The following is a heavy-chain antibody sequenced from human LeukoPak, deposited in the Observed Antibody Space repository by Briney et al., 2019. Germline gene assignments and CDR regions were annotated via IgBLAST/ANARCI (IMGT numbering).Heavy chain of an antibody. CDR2: ISAYNGNT. Sequence: ASVKVSCKASGYTFTSYGISWVRQAPGQGLEWMGWISAYNGNTNYAQKLQGRVTMTTDTPTSTAYMELRSLRSDDTAVYYCARDIGSSWIEYFDYWGQGTLVTVSS. J-gene: IGHJ4*02. CDR3: ARDIGSSWIEYFDY. V-gene: IGHV1-18*01. CDR1: GYTFTSYG. D-gene: IGHD6-13*01.